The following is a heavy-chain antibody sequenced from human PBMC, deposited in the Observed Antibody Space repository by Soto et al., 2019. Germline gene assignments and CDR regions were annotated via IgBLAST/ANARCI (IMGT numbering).Heavy chain of an antibody. D-gene: IGHD3-10*01. CDR1: GYTFASYG. V-gene: IGHV1-18*01. CDR2: ISAYNGNT. Sequence: QIQLVQSGTEVKKPGASVKVSCKASGYTFASYGISWVRQAPGQGLEWMGWISAYNGNTNYAQKSQGRVTMTTDTSTSTAYMELRSLRSDDTAVYYCARASRSGSYAFDIWGQGTMVPVSS. CDR3: ARASRSGSYAFDI. J-gene: IGHJ3*02.